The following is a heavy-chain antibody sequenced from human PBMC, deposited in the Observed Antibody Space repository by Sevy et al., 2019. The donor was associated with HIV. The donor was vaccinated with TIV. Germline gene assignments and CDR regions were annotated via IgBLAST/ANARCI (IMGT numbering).Heavy chain of an antibody. CDR1: GFNFSTYG. Sequence: GGSLRLSCAASGFNFSTYGMHWVRQAPGKGLEWVAAIWYDGSSKYYGDSVKGRFTISRDNSKNTLYLQMNSLRAEDTAVYYCARDKGYCSSTSCRRYYYGMDVWGQGTTVTVSS. V-gene: IGHV3-33*01. CDR3: ARDKGYCSSTSCRRYYYGMDV. CDR2: IWYDGSSK. D-gene: IGHD2-2*01. J-gene: IGHJ6*02.